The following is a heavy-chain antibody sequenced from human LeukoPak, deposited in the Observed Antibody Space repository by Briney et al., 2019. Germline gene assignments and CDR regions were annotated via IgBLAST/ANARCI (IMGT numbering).Heavy chain of an antibody. CDR3: ARLPAGYCSSTSCLYDY. CDR1: GFTFSSYS. CDR2: ISSSSSYI. J-gene: IGHJ4*02. V-gene: IGHV3-21*01. D-gene: IGHD2-2*03. Sequence: GGSLRLSCAASGFTFSSYSMNWVRQAPGKGLEWVSSISSSSSYIYYADSVKGRFTISRDNAKNSLYLQMNSLRAEDTAVYYCARLPAGYCSSTSCLYDYWGRGTLVTVSS.